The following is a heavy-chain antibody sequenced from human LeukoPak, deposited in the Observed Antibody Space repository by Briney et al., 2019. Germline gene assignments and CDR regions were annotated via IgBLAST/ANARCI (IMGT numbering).Heavy chain of an antibody. CDR1: GGSMSFYY. V-gene: IGHV4-59*08. CDR2: VYHSGST. CDR3: ARYGVGTSQSRPFDY. Sequence: SETLSLTCSVSGGSMSFYYWSWIRQPPGKGLEWIGYVYHSGSTNYNPSLKSRVTISVDTSKSQFSLNLSSVTAADTAVYYCARYGVGTSQSRPFDYWGQGTLVTVSS. J-gene: IGHJ4*02. D-gene: IGHD3-10*01.